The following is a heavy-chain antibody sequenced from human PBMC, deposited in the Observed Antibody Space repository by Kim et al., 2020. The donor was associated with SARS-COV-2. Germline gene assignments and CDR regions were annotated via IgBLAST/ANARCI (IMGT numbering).Heavy chain of an antibody. D-gene: IGHD1-1*01. V-gene: IGHV2-70*01. CDR2: IDWDDDK. Sequence: SGPTLVNPTPTLTLTCTFSGFSLSTSGMCVSWIRRPPGKALEWLALIDWDDDKYYSTSLKTRLTISKDTSKNQVVLTMTNMDPVDTATYYCARMKGNNPTDYYYYGMDVWGQGTTVTVSS. CDR3: ARMKGNNPTDYYYYGMDV. CDR1: GFSLSTSGMC. J-gene: IGHJ6*02.